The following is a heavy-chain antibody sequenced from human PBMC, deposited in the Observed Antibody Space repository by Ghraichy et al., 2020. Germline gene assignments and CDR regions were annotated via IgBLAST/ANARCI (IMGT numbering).Heavy chain of an antibody. CDR1: GDSLSSYH. V-gene: IGHV4-4*09. D-gene: IGHD3-10*01. J-gene: IGHJ6*02. Sequence: SQTLSLTCSVSGDSLSSYHWTWVRQSPGKGLEWIGCIYTSGNTRNNPSLESRLIMSMDTSKNQFSLNLRSVTASDTAVYYCVRRRRMSGTRGVAMDVWGQGTTFTVSS. CDR2: IYTSGNT. CDR3: VRRRRMSGTRGVAMDV.